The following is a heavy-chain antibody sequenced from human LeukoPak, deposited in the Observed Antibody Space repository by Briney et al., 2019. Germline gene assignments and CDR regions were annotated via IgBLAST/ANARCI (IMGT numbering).Heavy chain of an antibody. J-gene: IGHJ6*02. CDR3: VRSTMVRGVISMDV. V-gene: IGHV5-51*01. Sequence: GESLTISCKGSGYSFTISWIGWVRQMPGKGLEWMGIIYPADSDTRYSPSFQGQVTISADKSISTTYLQWSSLKASDTAMYYCVRSTMVRGVISMDVWGQGTTVTVSS. CDR2: IYPADSDT. CDR1: GYSFTISW. D-gene: IGHD3-10*01.